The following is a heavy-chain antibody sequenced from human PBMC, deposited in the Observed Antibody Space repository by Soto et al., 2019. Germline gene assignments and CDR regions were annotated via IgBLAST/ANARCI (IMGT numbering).Heavy chain of an antibody. Sequence: SETLSLTCAVYGGSFSGYYWSWIRQPPGKGLEWIGEINHSGSTNYNPSLKSRVTISVDTSKNQFSLKLSSVTAADTAVYYCARAKGDDILTGYYPRPMYYSDYWGQGTLVTVSS. J-gene: IGHJ4*02. V-gene: IGHV4-34*01. CDR3: ARAKGDDILTGYYPRPMYYSDY. D-gene: IGHD3-9*01. CDR2: INHSGST. CDR1: GGSFSGYY.